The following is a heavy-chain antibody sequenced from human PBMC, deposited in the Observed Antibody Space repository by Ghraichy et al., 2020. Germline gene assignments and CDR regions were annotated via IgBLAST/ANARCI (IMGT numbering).Heavy chain of an antibody. J-gene: IGHJ4*02. CDR2: IWYDGSNK. CDR1: GFTFSSYG. D-gene: IGHD5-18*01. V-gene: IGHV3-33*01. Sequence: GESLNISCAASGFTFSSYGMHWVRQAPGKGLEWVAVIWYDGSNKYYADSVKGRFTISRDNSKNTLYLQMNSLRAEDTAVYYCARGIGYSYGSPHFWGQGTLVTVSS. CDR3: ARGIGYSYGSPHF.